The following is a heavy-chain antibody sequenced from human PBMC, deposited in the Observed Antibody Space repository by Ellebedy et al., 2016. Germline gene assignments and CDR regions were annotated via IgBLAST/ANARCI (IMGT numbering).Heavy chain of an antibody. CDR3: ARYGEPYYYYGMDV. V-gene: IGHV1-46*01. Sequence: ASVKVSXXASGYTFTSYYMHWVRQAPGQGLEWMGIINPSGGSTSYAQKFQGRVTMTRDTSTSTVYMELSSLRSEETAVYYCARYGEPYYYYGMDVWGQGTTVTVSS. CDR2: INPSGGST. J-gene: IGHJ6*02. D-gene: IGHD3-10*01. CDR1: GYTFTSYY.